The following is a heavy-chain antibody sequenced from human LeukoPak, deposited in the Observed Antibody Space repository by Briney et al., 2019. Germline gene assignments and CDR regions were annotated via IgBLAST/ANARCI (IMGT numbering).Heavy chain of an antibody. J-gene: IGHJ6*04. CDR3: ARDPYSSSWSYGMDV. D-gene: IGHD6-13*01. V-gene: IGHV3-7*05. CDR1: GFTFSSYW. CDR2: IRQDGSEK. Sequence: GGSLRLSCTASGFTFSSYWMSWVRQAPGKGLEWVANIRQDGSEKVYVDSVKGRFTISRDNAKSSLYLQMNSLRAEDTAVYYCARDPYSSSWSYGMDVWGKGTAVTVSS.